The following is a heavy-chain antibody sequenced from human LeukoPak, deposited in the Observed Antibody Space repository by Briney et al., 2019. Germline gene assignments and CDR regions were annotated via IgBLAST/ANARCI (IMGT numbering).Heavy chain of an antibody. CDR3: AKDFVRSFGEEAFDI. CDR1: GFTFDDYA. Sequence: PGRSLRLSCAASGFTFDDYAMHWVRQAPGKGLEWVSGISWNSGSIGYADSVKGRFTISRDNAKNSLYLQMNSLRAEDTALYYCAKDFVRSFGEEAFDIWGQGTMVTVSS. J-gene: IGHJ3*02. D-gene: IGHD3-10*01. V-gene: IGHV3-9*01. CDR2: ISWNSGSI.